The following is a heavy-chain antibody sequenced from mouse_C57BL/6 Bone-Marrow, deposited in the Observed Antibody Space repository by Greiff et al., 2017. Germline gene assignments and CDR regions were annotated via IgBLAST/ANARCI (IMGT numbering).Heavy chain of an antibody. CDR2: IDPSDSET. D-gene: IGHD2-14*01. CDR3: ARAGLVRGTPYFDY. V-gene: IGHV1-52*01. CDR1: GYTFTSYW. Sequence: QVQLQQPGAELVRPGSSVKLSCKASGYTFTSYWMHWVKQRPIQGLEWIGNIDPSDSETHYNQKFKDKATLTVDKSSSTAYMQLSSLTSEDSAVYYCARAGLVRGTPYFDYWGQGTTLTVSS. J-gene: IGHJ2*01.